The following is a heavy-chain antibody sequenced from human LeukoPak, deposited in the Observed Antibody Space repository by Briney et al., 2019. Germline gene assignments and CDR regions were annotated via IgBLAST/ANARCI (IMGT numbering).Heavy chain of an antibody. D-gene: IGHD6-13*01. J-gene: IGHJ4*02. Sequence: GGSLRLSCAASGFTFSGSAMHWVRQASGKGLEWVGRIRSKANSYATVYAASVKGRFTISRDNSKHTLYLQMNSLRAEDTALYYCGKIPIAAAEDCWGQGTLVTVSS. V-gene: IGHV3-73*01. CDR1: GFTFSGSA. CDR2: IRSKANSYAT. CDR3: GKIPIAAAEDC.